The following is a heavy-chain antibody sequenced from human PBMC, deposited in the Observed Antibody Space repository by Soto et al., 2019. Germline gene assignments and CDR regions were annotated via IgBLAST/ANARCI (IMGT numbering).Heavy chain of an antibody. Sequence: GSLRLSCAASGFTFSDYAVHWVRQAPGKGLEWVAVVSYDGNTRYYADSVKGRFTIFRDNSRNTLYLEMDSLGVEDTAVYYCARDRNLAVPANMFDSWSPGTLVTVSS. CDR1: GFTFSDYA. CDR2: VSYDGNTR. D-gene: IGHD2-2*01. J-gene: IGHJ4*02. CDR3: ARDRNLAVPANMFDS. V-gene: IGHV3-30-3*01.